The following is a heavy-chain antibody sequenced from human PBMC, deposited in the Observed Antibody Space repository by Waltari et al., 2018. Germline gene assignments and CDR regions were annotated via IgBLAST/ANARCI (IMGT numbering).Heavy chain of an antibody. CDR1: GGSFSGYY. D-gene: IGHD3-3*01. J-gene: IGHJ5*02. CDR3: ARGRRFWSGYDPGIGPHNWFDP. CDR2: SNDSGST. V-gene: IGHV4-34*01. Sequence: QVQLQQWGAGLLKPSETLSLTCAVYGGSFSGYYWSWIRPPPRKGLEWIGESNDSGSTNKNRSLKSRVTISVDTSKKEDTVKLSSVTAADTAVYYCARGRRFWSGYDPGIGPHNWFDPWGQGTLVTVSS.